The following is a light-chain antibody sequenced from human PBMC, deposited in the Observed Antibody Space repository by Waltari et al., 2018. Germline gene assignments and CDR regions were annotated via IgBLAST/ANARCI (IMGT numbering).Light chain of an antibody. V-gene: IGLV1-44*01. CDR3: ATWDDRLKRPV. J-gene: IGLJ2*01. CDR1: SSNIGNNT. Sequence: QSVLTQAPSASGTPGQRVTISCSGGSSNIGNNTVVWYQQLPGTAPKLLIYTNNTRPSGVPDRFSSAKSGTSASLAITGLQSDEEADYYWATWDDRLKRPVFGGGTKLTVL. CDR2: TNN.